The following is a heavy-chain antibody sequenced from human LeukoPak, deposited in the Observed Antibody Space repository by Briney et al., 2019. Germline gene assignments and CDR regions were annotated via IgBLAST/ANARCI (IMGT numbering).Heavy chain of an antibody. CDR3: ARDTSSSWVEYFQH. V-gene: IGHV1-69*05. J-gene: IGHJ1*01. D-gene: IGHD6-13*01. Sequence: GASVKVSCKASGGTFSSYAISWVRQAPGQGLEWMGGIIPIFGTANYAQKFQGRVTMTRDTSTSTVYMELSSLRSEDTAVYYCARDTSSSWVEYFQHWGQGTLVTVSS. CDR2: IIPIFGTA. CDR1: GGTFSSYA.